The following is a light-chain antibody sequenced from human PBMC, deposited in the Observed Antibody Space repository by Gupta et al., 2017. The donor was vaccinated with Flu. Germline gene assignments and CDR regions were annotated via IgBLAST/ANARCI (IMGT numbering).Light chain of an antibody. V-gene: IGLV3-19*01. Sequence: TSCYYSWCQQRPRHPPILIIYDTTNRPSWIPDRFSGCTSGSTAALPITGVQAEDEDDYYCNALDTSRGLWVFGGGTKLTVL. CDR3: NALDTSRGLWV. CDR2: DTT. J-gene: IGLJ3*02. CDR1: TSCY.